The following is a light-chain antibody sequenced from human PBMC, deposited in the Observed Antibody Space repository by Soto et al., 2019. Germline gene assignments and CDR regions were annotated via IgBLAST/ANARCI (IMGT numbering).Light chain of an antibody. V-gene: IGKV3D-15*01. CDR2: AAS. Sequence: ENVTTQSPATLSVSPGERATLSCRASQSVSSNLAWYQQKPGQAPRLLMSAASTRATGTPARFSGSGSGTDFTLTISSLQPEDFATYYCQQLNSYPLTFGGGTKVDIK. CDR3: QQLNSYPLT. CDR1: QSVSSN. J-gene: IGKJ4*01.